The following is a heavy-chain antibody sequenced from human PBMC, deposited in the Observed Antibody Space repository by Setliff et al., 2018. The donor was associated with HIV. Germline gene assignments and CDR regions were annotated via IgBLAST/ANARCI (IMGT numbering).Heavy chain of an antibody. V-gene: IGHV4-31*02. D-gene: IGHD3-16*01. CDR2: IYYTGST. CDR1: GASITRGGDF. CDR3: ARGGRKDLTDN. J-gene: IGHJ4*02. Sequence: PSETLSLTCSVSGASITRGGDFWSWIRQHPGKGLEWIGYIYYTGSTYYNPSLRSRVSISLDTSKNQLFLTLNSVTAADTAIYYCARGGRKDLTDNWGQGTLVTVSS.